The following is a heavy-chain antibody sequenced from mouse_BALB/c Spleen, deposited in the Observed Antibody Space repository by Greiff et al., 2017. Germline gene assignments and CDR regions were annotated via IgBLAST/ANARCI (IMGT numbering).Heavy chain of an antibody. CDR1: GYTFTSYW. V-gene: IGHV1-69*02. J-gene: IGHJ4*01. D-gene: IGHD3-3*01. Sequence: VQLQQSGAELVKPGASVKLSCKASGYTFTSYWMHWVKQRPGQGLEWIGEIDPSDSYTNYNQKFKGKATLTVDKSSSTAYMQLSSLTSEDSAVYYCAREGGYAMDYWGQGTSVTVSS. CDR2: IDPSDSYT. CDR3: AREGGYAMDY.